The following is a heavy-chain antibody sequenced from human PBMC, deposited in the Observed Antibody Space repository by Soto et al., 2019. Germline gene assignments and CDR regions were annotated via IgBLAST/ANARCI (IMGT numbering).Heavy chain of an antibody. CDR2: ISGSGGST. CDR3: AKYPSPFEYSSSHYFDY. J-gene: IGHJ4*02. D-gene: IGHD6-6*01. Sequence: AGGSLRLSCASSGFTFSSYAMIWVRQAPGKGLEWVSAISGSGGSTYYADSVKGRFTISRDNSKNTLYLQMNSLRAEDTAVYYCAKYPSPFEYSSSHYFDYWGQGTLVTVSS. CDR1: GFTFSSYA. V-gene: IGHV3-23*01.